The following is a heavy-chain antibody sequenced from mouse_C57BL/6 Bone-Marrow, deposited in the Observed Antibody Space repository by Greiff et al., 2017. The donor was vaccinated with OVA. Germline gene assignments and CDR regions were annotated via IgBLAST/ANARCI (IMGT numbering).Heavy chain of an antibody. CDR3: ARGQLTEGAYARDY. CDR1: GYTFTDYN. Sequence: VQLQQSGPELVKPGASVKIPCKASGYTFTDYNLDWVKQSHGQSLEWIGDITPNNGGTIYNQKFKGKATLTVDKSSSTAYLELRSLTSEDTAVYYGARGQLTEGAYARDYWGKGTSVTVSS. D-gene: IGHD3-2*02. J-gene: IGHJ4*01. CDR2: ITPNNGGT. V-gene: IGHV1-18*01.